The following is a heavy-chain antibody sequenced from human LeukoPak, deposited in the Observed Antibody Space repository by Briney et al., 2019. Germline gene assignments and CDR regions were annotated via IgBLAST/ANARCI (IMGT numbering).Heavy chain of an antibody. J-gene: IGHJ5*02. CDR3: ARERIVVVVADALFDP. Sequence: SQTLSLTCAISGDSVSSNRASWSWIRQSPWRGLEWLGRIYYRSKWYNDYAVTVKSRITIDPNTAKNQFSLQLNSVTPEDTAVYYCARERIVVVVADALFDPWGQGTLVTVSS. V-gene: IGHV6-1*01. CDR2: IYYRSKWYN. CDR1: GDSVSSNRAS. D-gene: IGHD2-15*01.